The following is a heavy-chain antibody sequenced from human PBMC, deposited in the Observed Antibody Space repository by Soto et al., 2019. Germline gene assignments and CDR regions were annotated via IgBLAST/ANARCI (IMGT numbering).Heavy chain of an antibody. CDR3: ARVAVHKKARFDT. V-gene: IGHV1-2*02. D-gene: IGHD6-6*01. CDR2: INPGSGVT. Sequence: QVQLVQSGAEAKKPGASVKVSCKASGYSFTKYHMHWVRQAPGQVLAWMEWINPGSGVTNQAQKFQGRVTMTRDTTITTADIEITSLTSDGTAVYYGARVAVHKKARFDTWGQGALFTLSS. CDR1: GYSFTKYH. J-gene: IGHJ4*02.